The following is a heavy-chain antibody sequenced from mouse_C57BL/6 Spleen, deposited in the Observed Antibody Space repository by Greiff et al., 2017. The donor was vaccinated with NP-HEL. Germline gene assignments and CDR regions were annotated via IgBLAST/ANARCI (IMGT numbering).Heavy chain of an antibody. D-gene: IGHD2-1*01. J-gene: IGHJ2*01. CDR2: IWTGGGT. V-gene: IGHV2-9-1*01. Sequence: VKLMESGPGLVAPSQSLSITCTVSGFSLTSYAISWVRQPPGKGLEWLGVIWTGGGTNYNSALKSRLSISKDNSKSQVFLKMNSLQTDDTARYYCATLRGNYPYYFDYWGQGTTLTVSS. CDR1: GFSLTSYA. CDR3: ATLRGNYPYYFDY.